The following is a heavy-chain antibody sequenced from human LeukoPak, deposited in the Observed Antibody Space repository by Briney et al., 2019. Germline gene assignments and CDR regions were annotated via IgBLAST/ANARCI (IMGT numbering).Heavy chain of an antibody. J-gene: IGHJ3*02. Sequence: GSLRLSCAASGFTLSSYSMNWVRQAPGKGLEWIGYIYYSGSTYYNPSLKSRVTISVDTSKNQFSLKLSSVTAADTAVYYCARSSKAAAGTSDAFDIWGQGTMVTVSS. CDR3: ARSSKAAAGTSDAFDI. D-gene: IGHD6-13*01. V-gene: IGHV4-59*06. CDR1: GFTLSSYS. CDR2: IYYSGST.